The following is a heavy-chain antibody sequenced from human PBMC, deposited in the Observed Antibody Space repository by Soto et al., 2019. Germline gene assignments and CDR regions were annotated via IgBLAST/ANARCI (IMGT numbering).Heavy chain of an antibody. CDR2: INSDGSST. CDR1: GFTFSSYW. Sequence: GGSLRLSCAASGFTFSSYWMHWVRQAPGKGLVWVSRINSDGSSTCYADSVKGRFTISRDNAKNTLYLQMNRLRAEDTAVYYCARDSPEWPRTHYYYMDVWGKGTTVTVSS. D-gene: IGHD5-12*01. J-gene: IGHJ6*03. CDR3: ARDSPEWPRTHYYYMDV. V-gene: IGHV3-74*01.